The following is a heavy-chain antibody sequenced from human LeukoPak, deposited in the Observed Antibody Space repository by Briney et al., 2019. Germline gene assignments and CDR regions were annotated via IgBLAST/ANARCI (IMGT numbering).Heavy chain of an antibody. J-gene: IGHJ4*02. CDR2: INHSGST. V-gene: IGHV4-34*01. D-gene: IGHD5-18*01. Sequence: PSETLSLTCAVYGGSFSGYYWSWIRQPPGKGLEWIGEINHSGSTNYNPSLKSRVTISVDTSKNQFSLKLSSVTAADTAVYYCARADQYSYGYFDYWGQGTLVTASS. CDR1: GGSFSGYY. CDR3: ARADQYSYGYFDY.